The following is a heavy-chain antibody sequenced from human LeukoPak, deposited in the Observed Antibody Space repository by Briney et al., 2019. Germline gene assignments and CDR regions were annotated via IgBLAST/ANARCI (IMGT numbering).Heavy chain of an antibody. D-gene: IGHD2-21*01. CDR3: ARGISGGFDI. Sequence: ASVKVSCKASGYIFTAYDLHWVRQAPGQGLEWKGRIIPNSGATNYAQDFQGRVTLTRDTSISTAYMELSRLSPDDTAVYYCARGISGGFDIWGQGTMVTVSS. CDR1: GYIFTAYD. V-gene: IGHV1-2*06. CDR2: IIPNSGAT. J-gene: IGHJ3*02.